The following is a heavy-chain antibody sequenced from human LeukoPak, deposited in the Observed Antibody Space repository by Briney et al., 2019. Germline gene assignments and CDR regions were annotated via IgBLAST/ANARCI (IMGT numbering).Heavy chain of an antibody. J-gene: IGHJ5*02. CDR1: GYSFTNYN. V-gene: IGHV1-46*01. CDR2: IKPSGGDT. D-gene: IGHD2-15*01. CDR3: ARDRRSCSGGSCYPGWFAP. Sequence: GASVKVSCKTSGYSFTNYNLHWVRQAPGQRLEWMGIIKPSGGDTNYAQKFQGRVIMTRDTSTSTVYMELSRLRSDDTAVYYCARDRRSCSGGSCYPGWFAPWGQGTLVTVSS.